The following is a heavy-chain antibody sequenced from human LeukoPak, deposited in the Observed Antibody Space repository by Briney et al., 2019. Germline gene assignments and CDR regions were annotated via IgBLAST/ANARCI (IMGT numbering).Heavy chain of an antibody. J-gene: IGHJ4*02. V-gene: IGHV3-30-3*01. CDR2: ISYDGSNK. CDR1: GFTFSSYA. D-gene: IGHD3-16*01. CDR3: ARDTSLDY. Sequence: GRSLRLSCAASGFTFSSYAMHWVRQAPGKGLEWVAVISYDGSNKYYADSVKGRFTISRDNSKNTLYLQMNSLRAEDTAVYYCARDTSLDYWGQGTLATVSS.